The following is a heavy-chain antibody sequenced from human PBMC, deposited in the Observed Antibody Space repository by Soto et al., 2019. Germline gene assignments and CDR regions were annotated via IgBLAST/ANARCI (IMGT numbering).Heavy chain of an antibody. V-gene: IGHV5-10-1*01. D-gene: IGHD3-22*01. CDR1: GYIFTTFW. CDR3: TRPLGKDSSYFSSYNAMDV. Sequence: PGESLKISCTASGYIFTTFWISWLRQMPGKGLEWMGRIDPSDSYSHYNPSFQGHVIMSVDRSTSTAFLRWSSLEASDTAIYYCTRPLGKDSSYFSSYNAMDVWGQGTTVTVS. J-gene: IGHJ6*02. CDR2: IDPSDSYS.